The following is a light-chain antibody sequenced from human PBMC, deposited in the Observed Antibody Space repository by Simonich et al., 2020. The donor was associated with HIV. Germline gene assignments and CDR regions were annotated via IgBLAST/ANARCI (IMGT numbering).Light chain of an antibody. J-gene: IGKJ2*01. V-gene: IGKV1-33*01. CDR3: QQYDNLPYT. CDR2: DAS. CDR1: QAIANY. Sequence: DIQMNQSPSSLSASVGDRVTITCQASQAIANYLNWYQQKPGKAPKLLILDASNLETGVPSRFSGNASGTDFTFTITSLRPEDIATYYCQQYDNLPYTFGQGTKLEIK.